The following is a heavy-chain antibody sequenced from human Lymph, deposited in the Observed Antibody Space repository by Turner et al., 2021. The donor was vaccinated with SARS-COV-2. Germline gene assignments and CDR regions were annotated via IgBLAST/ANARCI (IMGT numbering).Heavy chain of an antibody. J-gene: IGHJ5*02. CDR3: ARVYGDYVP. D-gene: IGHD4-17*01. V-gene: IGHV3-66*01. Sequence: EVQLVESGGGLVQPGGSLRLSCAASGFTVSSNYMTWVRQAPGKGLELVSLIYPGGSTYYADSVKGRFTISRDNSKNTLYLQMNSLRAEDTAVYYCARVYGDYVPWGQGTLVTVSS. CDR2: IYPGGST. CDR1: GFTVSSNY.